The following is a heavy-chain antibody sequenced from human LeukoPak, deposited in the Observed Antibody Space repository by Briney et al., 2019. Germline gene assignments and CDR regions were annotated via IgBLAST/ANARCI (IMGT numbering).Heavy chain of an antibody. CDR1: GYTFTSYG. D-gene: IGHD1-1*01. Sequence: ASVKVSCKASGYTFTSYGISWVRQAPGQGLEWMGWISAYNGNTNYAQKLQGRVTMTTDTSTSTAYMELRSLRSEDTAVYYCARDTGLERQYYYYYGMDVWGQGTTVTVSS. CDR2: ISAYNGNT. J-gene: IGHJ6*02. V-gene: IGHV1-18*01. CDR3: ARDTGLERQYYYYYGMDV.